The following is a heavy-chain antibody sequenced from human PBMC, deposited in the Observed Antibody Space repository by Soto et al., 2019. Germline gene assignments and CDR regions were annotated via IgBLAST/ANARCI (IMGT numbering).Heavy chain of an antibody. CDR3: AKDSSNPYDFWSGYYMADY. CDR1: GFSFSTYA. V-gene: IGHV3-23*01. J-gene: IGHJ4*02. CDR2: ISRSGGST. Sequence: LRLSCAASGFSFSTYAMSWVRQAPGKGLKWVSSISRSGGSTYYSDSVKGRFTISRDNSKNTLYLQMNSLRGDDTALYYCAKDSSNPYDFWSGYYMADYWGQGTLVTVSS. D-gene: IGHD3-3*01.